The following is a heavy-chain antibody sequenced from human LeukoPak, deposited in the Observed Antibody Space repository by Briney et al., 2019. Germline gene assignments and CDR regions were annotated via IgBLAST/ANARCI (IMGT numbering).Heavy chain of an antibody. J-gene: IGHJ4*02. CDR1: GGSISSYY. D-gene: IGHD6-6*01. V-gene: IGHV4-59*01. Sequence: SETLSLTCTVSGGSISSYYWSWIRQPPGKGLEWIGYIYYSGSTNYNPSLKSRVTISVDTSKNQFSLKLSSVTAADTAVYYCARGSSSPPDFDYWGQGTLVTVSS. CDR3: ARGSSSPPDFDY. CDR2: IYYSGST.